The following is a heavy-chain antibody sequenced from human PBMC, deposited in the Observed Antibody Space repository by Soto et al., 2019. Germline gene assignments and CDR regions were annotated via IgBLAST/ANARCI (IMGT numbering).Heavy chain of an antibody. Sequence: PGEALKSSCKGSGYHFAGYCLACVRQPPRKGLEFMVSNSPSDSDTTHRLTVQGKVTISADKTISPAYLQCRSLRTSHTAMYDCERGRVSTRPFDYWGAATSGTVSS. CDR2: NSPSDSDT. D-gene: IGHD1-1*01. V-gene: IGHV5-51*01. CDR3: ERGRVSTRPFDY. CDR1: GYHFAGYC. J-gene: IGHJ4*02.